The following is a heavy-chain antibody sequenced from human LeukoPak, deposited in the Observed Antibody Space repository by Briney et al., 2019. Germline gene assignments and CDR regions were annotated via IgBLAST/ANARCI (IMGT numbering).Heavy chain of an antibody. CDR2: IYYSGST. CDR3: ARAAYSGSYHSDY. J-gene: IGHJ4*02. Sequence: PSETLSLTCTVSGGSVNSGSYYWNWLRQPPEKGLEWIGYIYYSGSTNYNPSLKSRVTISVDTSKNQFSLKLSSVTAADTAVYYCARAAYSGSYHSDYWGQGTLVTVSS. D-gene: IGHD1-26*01. V-gene: IGHV4-61*01. CDR1: GGSVNSGSYY.